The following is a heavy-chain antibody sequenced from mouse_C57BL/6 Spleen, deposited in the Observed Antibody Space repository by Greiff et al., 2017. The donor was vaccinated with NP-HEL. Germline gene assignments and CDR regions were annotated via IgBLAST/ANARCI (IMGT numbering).Heavy chain of an antibody. CDR3: ARHDYGYAMDY. CDR2: ISGGGGNT. V-gene: IGHV5-9*01. Sequence: EVKLMESGGGLVKPGGSLKLSCAASGFTFSSYTMSWVRQTPEKRLEWVATISGGGGNTYYPDSVKGRFTISRDNAKNTLYLQMSSLRSEDTALYYCARHDYGYAMDYWGQGTSVTVSS. CDR1: GFTFSSYT. D-gene: IGHD2-4*01. J-gene: IGHJ4*01.